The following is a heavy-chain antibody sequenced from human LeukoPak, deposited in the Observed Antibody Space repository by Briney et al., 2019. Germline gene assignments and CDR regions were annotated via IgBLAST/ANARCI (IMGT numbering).Heavy chain of an antibody. Sequence: GGSLRLSCAASGFTFGSYGMHWVRQAPGKGLEWVAVISYDGSNKYYADSVKGRFTISRDNSKNTLYLQMNGLRAEDTAVYYCAKDSYCSSTSCLGLNWFDPWGQGTLVTVSS. J-gene: IGHJ5*02. CDR3: AKDSYCSSTSCLGLNWFDP. CDR1: GFTFGSYG. V-gene: IGHV3-30*18. D-gene: IGHD2-2*01. CDR2: ISYDGSNK.